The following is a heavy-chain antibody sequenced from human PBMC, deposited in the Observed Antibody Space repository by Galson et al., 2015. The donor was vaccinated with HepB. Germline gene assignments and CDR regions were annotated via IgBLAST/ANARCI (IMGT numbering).Heavy chain of an antibody. V-gene: IGHV1-69*13. Sequence: SVKVSCKASGGTFSSYAISWVRQAPGQGLEWMGGIIPIFGTANYAQKFQGRVTITADESTSTAYMELSSLRSEDTAVYYCAREEQDIVVVPAAIGGAFDIWGQGTMVTVSS. CDR1: GGTFSSYA. D-gene: IGHD2-2*02. J-gene: IGHJ3*02. CDR3: AREEQDIVVVPAAIGGAFDI. CDR2: IIPIFGTA.